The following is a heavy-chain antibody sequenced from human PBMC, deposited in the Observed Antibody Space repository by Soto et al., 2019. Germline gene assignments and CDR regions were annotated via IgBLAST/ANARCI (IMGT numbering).Heavy chain of an antibody. V-gene: IGHV4-34*01. J-gene: IGHJ4*02. CDR2: INRSGST. Sequence: PSETLSLTCAVYGGSFSGYYWSWIRQPPGKGLEWIGEINRSGSTNYNPSLKSRVTISVDTSKNQFSLKLSSVTAADTAVYYCASSSHEYDILTGHYFDYWGQGTLVTVSS. CDR1: GGSFSGYY. CDR3: ASSSHEYDILTGHYFDY. D-gene: IGHD3-9*01.